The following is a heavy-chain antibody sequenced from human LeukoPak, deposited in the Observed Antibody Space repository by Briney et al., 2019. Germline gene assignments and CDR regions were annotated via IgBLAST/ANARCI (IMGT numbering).Heavy chain of an antibody. V-gene: IGHV3-49*04. CDR3: TRPIAATGYAYYGMDV. CDR2: IRSNAYGGTT. CDR1: GFTFSSYS. Sequence: GGSLRLSCAASGFTFSSYSMNWVRQAPGKGLEWVSFIRSNAYGGTTEYAASVKGRFTISRDDSKSIAYLQMNSLKTEDTAVYFCTRPIAATGYAYYGMDVWGQGTTVTVSS. D-gene: IGHD6-13*01. J-gene: IGHJ6*02.